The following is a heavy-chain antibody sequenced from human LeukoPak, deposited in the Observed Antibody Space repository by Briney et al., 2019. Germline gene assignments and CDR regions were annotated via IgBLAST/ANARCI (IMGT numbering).Heavy chain of an antibody. CDR2: ISSSSSTI. Sequence: GGSLRLSCAASGFTFSSYSMNWVRQAPGQGLEWVSYISSSSSTIYYADSVKGRFTISRDNSKNTLYLQMNSLRAEDTAVYYCAKDRVGYCSSTSCLWPVDYWGQGTLVTVSS. V-gene: IGHV3-48*01. CDR1: GFTFSSYS. J-gene: IGHJ4*02. CDR3: AKDRVGYCSSTSCLWPVDY. D-gene: IGHD2-2*01.